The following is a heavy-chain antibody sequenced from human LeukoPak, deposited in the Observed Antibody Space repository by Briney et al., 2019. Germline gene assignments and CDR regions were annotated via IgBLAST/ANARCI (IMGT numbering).Heavy chain of an antibody. J-gene: IGHJ5*02. CDR3: ARERAAVVAATRVPGS. D-gene: IGHD2-15*01. CDR2: INPSGGST. V-gene: IGHV1-46*01. Sequence: ASVKVSCKASGHTFINYYMHWVRQAPGQGLEWMGVINPSGGSTTYAQKFQGRVTMTRDTSTSTVYMELSNLRSEDTAVYYCARERAAVVAATRVPGSWGQGTLVTVSS. CDR1: GHTFINYY.